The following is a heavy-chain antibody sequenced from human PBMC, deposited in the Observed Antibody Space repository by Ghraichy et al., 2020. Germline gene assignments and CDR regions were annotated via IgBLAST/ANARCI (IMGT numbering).Heavy chain of an antibody. Sequence: GGSLRLSCAASGFTFSDYYMCWIRQAPGKGLEWVSYISSSSSYTNYADSVKGRFTISRDNAKNSLFLQMNSLSAEDTAVYYCARASTVVRFYYYDGMDVWGQGTTVTVSS. CDR1: GFTFSDYY. D-gene: IGHD4-23*01. CDR2: ISSSSSYT. J-gene: IGHJ6*02. CDR3: ARASTVVRFYYYDGMDV. V-gene: IGHV3-11*06.